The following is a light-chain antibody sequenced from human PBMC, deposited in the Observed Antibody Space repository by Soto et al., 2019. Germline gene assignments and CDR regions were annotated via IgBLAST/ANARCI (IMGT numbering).Light chain of an antibody. CDR3: QQRSNWLT. CDR1: QSVSSY. V-gene: IGKV3-11*01. J-gene: IGKJ4*01. CDR2: DAS. Sequence: EIVLTQSPATLSLSPRERATLSCRASQSVSSYLTWYQQKPGQAPRLLIYDASNRATSIPARFSGSGSGTDFTLTISSLEPEDFAVYYCQQRSNWLTFGGGTKVEIK.